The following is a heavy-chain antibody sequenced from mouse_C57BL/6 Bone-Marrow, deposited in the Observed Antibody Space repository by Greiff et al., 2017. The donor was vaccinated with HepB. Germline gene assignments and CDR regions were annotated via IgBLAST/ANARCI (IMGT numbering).Heavy chain of an antibody. CDR2: INTGGTYT. CDR1: GFTFSTSG. V-gene: IGHV5-6*01. D-gene: IGHD2-14*01. J-gene: IGHJ2*01. Sequence: EVMLVESGGDLVKPGGSLKLSCVASGFTFSTSGMSWVRQTPDKRLEWVATINTGGTYTYYPDSVKGRFTIYKDTAKSTLFLQMSSLKSEDTAIYYCARDRFDYYFDYWGQGTTLTVSS. CDR3: ARDRFDYYFDY.